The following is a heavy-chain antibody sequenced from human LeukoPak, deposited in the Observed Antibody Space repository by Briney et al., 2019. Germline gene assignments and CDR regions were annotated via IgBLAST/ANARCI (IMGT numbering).Heavy chain of an antibody. CDR3: ARSRDGYNPLDN. D-gene: IGHD5-24*01. Sequence: GGSLRHSCAASGFTFSTYTMNWVRQAPGKGLEWVSSITGGGSYIHYADSVKGRFTISRDNAKNSMYLQMNSLRADDTAVYYCARSRDGYNPLDNWGQGTLVTVSS. V-gene: IGHV3-21*01. J-gene: IGHJ4*02. CDR1: GFTFSTYT. CDR2: ITGGGSYI.